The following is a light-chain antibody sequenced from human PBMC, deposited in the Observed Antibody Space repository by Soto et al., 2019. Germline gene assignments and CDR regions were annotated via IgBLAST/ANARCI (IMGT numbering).Light chain of an antibody. CDR3: QRYGSFPLT. J-gene: IGKJ4*01. CDR1: QSISTG. Sequence: DIQMTQSPSTLSASVGDRVTITCRARQSISTGLAWYQQIPGKAPKLLIYEASTLEIGVPSRFSGSGSGTEFTLTISSLQPDDFATYYCQRYGSFPLTFGGGTRVEIK. CDR2: EAS. V-gene: IGKV1-5*03.